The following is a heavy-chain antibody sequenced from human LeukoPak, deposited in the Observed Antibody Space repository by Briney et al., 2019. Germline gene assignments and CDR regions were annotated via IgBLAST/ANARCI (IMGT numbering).Heavy chain of an antibody. CDR1: GYTFTSYA. CDR3: ARVKTLVGAIDY. CDR2: INAGNGNT. V-gene: IGHV1-3*01. J-gene: IGHJ4*02. Sequence: GASVKVSCKASGYTFTSYAMHWVRQAPGQRLEWMGWINAGNGNTKYSQKFQGRVTITRDTSASTAYMELSSLRSEDTAVYYCARVKTLVGAIDYWGQGTLVTVSS. D-gene: IGHD1-26*01.